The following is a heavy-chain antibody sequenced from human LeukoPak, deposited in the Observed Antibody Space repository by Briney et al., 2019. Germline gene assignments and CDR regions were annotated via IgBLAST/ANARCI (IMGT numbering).Heavy chain of an antibody. CDR3: TRYNNDHFDY. J-gene: IGHJ4*02. Sequence: GGSLRLSCAGSGFTFGGYGMHWFRQTPGKGLEWVAVIAYDGSRAFYADSVKGRFTISRDNSKNTMSVQMDDLRAEDTAVYYFTRYNNDHFDYWGQGTLVTVSS. D-gene: IGHD1-14*01. CDR2: IAYDGSRA. CDR1: GFTFGGYG. V-gene: IGHV3-33*01.